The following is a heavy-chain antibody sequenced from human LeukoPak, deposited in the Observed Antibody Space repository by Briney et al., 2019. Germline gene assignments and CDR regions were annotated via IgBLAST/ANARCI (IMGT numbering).Heavy chain of an antibody. CDR2: IYYSGST. J-gene: IGHJ4*02. CDR1: GGSISSYY. D-gene: IGHD6-19*01. V-gene: IGHV4-59*01. CDR3: ARGVGYSSGDFDY. Sequence: SETLSLTCTVSGGSISSYYWSWNRQPPGKGLEWIGYIYYSGSTNYNPSLKSRVTISVDTSKNQFSLKLSSVTAADTAVYYCARGVGYSSGDFDYWGQGTLVTVSS.